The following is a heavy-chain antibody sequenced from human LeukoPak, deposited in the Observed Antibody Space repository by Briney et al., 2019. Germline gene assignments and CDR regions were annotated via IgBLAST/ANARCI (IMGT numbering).Heavy chain of an antibody. V-gene: IGHV4-59*01. Sequence: SETLSLTCTVSGGSISSYYWSWIRQPPGKGLEWIGYIYYSGSTNYNPSLKSRVTISVDTSKNQFSLKLSSVTAADTAVYYCARDVVQPPYYYGMDVWGQGTTVTVSS. D-gene: IGHD2-21*01. CDR3: ARDVVQPPYYYGMDV. J-gene: IGHJ6*02. CDR1: GGSISSYY. CDR2: IYYSGST.